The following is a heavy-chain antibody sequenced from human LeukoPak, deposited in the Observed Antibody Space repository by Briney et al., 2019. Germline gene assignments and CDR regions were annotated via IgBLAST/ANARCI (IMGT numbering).Heavy chain of an antibody. V-gene: IGHV3-74*01. Sequence: PGGSLRLSCAASGFDFSSNWMHWVRHALGQGLVWVSRIKGDGISTNYADSVKGRFTISRDNFKNTLYLQMNSLRAEDTAIYYCAKGLYDYALDVWGQGTAVTVSS. CDR2: IKGDGIST. CDR1: GFDFSSNW. CDR3: AKGLYDYALDV. J-gene: IGHJ6*02.